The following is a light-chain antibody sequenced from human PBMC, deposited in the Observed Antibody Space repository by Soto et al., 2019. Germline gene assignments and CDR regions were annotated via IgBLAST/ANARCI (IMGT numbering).Light chain of an antibody. CDR1: QSVSSSY. J-gene: IGKJ1*01. CDR2: GAS. Sequence: EIVLTQSPGTLSLSPGERATLSCRASQSVSSSYLAWYQQKPGQAPRLLIYGASSRATGIPDRFSGSGSGTDITLTNSRLEPEDFAVYYCQQYGSSRTFGQGTKVEIK. V-gene: IGKV3-20*01. CDR3: QQYGSSRT.